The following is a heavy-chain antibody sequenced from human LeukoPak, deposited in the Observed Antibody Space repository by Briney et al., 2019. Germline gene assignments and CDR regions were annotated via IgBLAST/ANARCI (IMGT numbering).Heavy chain of an antibody. CDR2: INPKSGGT. V-gene: IGHV1-2*02. Sequence: ASVKVSCRASGYTFSGHYMHWVRQAPGQGPEWMGWINPKSGGTNYAQKFQGRVTMTRDTPITTAYMELSRLRSDDTAVYYCARGSVGVYWYFDLWGRGTLVTVSS. J-gene: IGHJ2*01. CDR1: GYTFSGHY. D-gene: IGHD1-26*01. CDR3: ARGSVGVYWYFDL.